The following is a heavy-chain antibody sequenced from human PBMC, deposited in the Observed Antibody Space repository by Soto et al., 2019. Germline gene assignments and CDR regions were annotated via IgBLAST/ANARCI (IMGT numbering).Heavy chain of an antibody. CDR3: ARIVTLRSPLDY. Sequence: ASVKVSCKASGYTFTSYGISWVRQAPGQGLEWMGWISAYNGNTNYAHKLQGRVTMTTDTSTSTAYMELRSLRSDDTAVYYCARIVTLRSPLDYWGQGSLVTVSS. CDR1: GYTFTSYG. D-gene: IGHD3-16*02. J-gene: IGHJ4*02. CDR2: ISAYNGNT. V-gene: IGHV1-18*01.